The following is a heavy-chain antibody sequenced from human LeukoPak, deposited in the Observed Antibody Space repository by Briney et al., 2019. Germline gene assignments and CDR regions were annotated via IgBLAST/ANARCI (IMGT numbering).Heavy chain of an antibody. D-gene: IGHD5-18*01. J-gene: IGHJ5*02. CDR3: AKDPEQLEAPYNWFDP. Sequence: PGRSLRLSCTASGFNFEDYALHWVRQAPGKGLEWVSGIGGGGGSSYYADSVKGRFTISRDNSKNTLYLQMNSLRAEDTAVYYCAKDPEQLEAPYNWFDPWGQGTLVTVSS. CDR2: IGGGGGSS. CDR1: GFNFEDYA. V-gene: IGHV3-23*01.